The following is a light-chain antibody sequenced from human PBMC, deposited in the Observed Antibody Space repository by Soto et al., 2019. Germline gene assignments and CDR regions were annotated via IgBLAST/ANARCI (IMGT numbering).Light chain of an antibody. J-gene: IGKJ2*01. CDR1: QSVLFSSDNKNY. CDR2: WAS. CDR3: QQYYNLTYT. Sequence: DIVMTQSPDSLAVSLGERATINCKTSQSVLFSSDNKNYLAWYQYIPGQPPKLLISWASTRESGVPDRFSGSGSGTDFTLTISSLQAEDVAFYYCQQYYNLTYTFGQGTKLEIK. V-gene: IGKV4-1*01.